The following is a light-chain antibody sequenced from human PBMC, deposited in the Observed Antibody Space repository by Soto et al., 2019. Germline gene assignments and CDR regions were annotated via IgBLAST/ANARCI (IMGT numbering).Light chain of an antibody. Sequence: QSVLTQPPSASGSPGQSVTISCTGTINDVGTYNYVSWYQQHPGKAPKLMIYEVNERPSGVPNRFSGSKSGNTASLTVSGLQVEDEADYYCSSYAGSNNYVVFGGGTKLTVL. J-gene: IGLJ2*01. CDR2: EVN. CDR3: SSYAGSNNYVV. V-gene: IGLV2-8*01. CDR1: INDVGTYNY.